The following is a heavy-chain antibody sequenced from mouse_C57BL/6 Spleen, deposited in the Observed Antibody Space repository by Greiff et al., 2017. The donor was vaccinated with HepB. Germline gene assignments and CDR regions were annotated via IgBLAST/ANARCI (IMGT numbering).Heavy chain of an antibody. CDR1: GYTFTDYN. D-gene: IGHD2-4*01. V-gene: IGHV1-18*01. CDR2: INPNNGGT. Sequence: EVQLQHSGPELVKPGASVKIPCKASGYTFTDYNMDWVKQSHGKSLEWIGDINPNNGGTIYNQKFKGKATLTVDKSSSTAYMELRSLTSEDTAVYYCARYYDYDDYYAMDYWGQGTSVTVSS. J-gene: IGHJ4*01. CDR3: ARYYDYDDYYAMDY.